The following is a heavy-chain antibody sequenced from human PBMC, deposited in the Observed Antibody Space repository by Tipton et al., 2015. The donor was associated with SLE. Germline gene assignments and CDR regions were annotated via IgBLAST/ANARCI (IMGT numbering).Heavy chain of an antibody. J-gene: IGHJ4*02. D-gene: IGHD7-27*01. CDR3: AGPTGDNFDY. Sequence: TLSLTCTVSGGSISNSTYYWGWIRQPPGKGLEWIGSIYYSGSTYYNPSLKSRVTISVDTSKNQFSLKLSSVTAADTAVYYCAGPTGDNFDYWGQGILVTVSS. CDR2: IYYSGST. CDR1: GGSISNSTYY. V-gene: IGHV4-39*01.